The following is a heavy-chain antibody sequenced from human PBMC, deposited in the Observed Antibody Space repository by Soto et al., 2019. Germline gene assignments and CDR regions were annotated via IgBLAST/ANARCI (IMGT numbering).Heavy chain of an antibody. V-gene: IGHV4-59*01. Sequence: SETLSLTCTVSGGSISSYYWSRIRQPPGKGLEWIGYIYYSGSTNYNPSLKSRVTISVDTSKNQFSLKLSSVTAADTAVYYCARMITYYDFWSGKQHMDVWGEGTTVTGSS. D-gene: IGHD3-3*01. CDR1: GGSISSYY. J-gene: IGHJ6*04. CDR2: IYYSGST. CDR3: ARMITYYDFWSGKQHMDV.